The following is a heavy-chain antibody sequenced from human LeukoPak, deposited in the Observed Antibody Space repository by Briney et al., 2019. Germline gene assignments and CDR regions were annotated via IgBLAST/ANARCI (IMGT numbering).Heavy chain of an antibody. CDR1: GGSISSGGYY. J-gene: IGHJ5*02. Sequence: SQTLSLTYTVSGGSISSGGYYWSWIRQHPGKGLEGIGYIYYSGSTYYNPSLKSRVTISVDTSKNQFSLKLSPVTAADTAVYYCARVDRTIAAAGSNWFDPWGQGTLVTVSS. V-gene: IGHV4-31*03. CDR3: ARVDRTIAAAGSNWFDP. D-gene: IGHD6-13*01. CDR2: IYYSGST.